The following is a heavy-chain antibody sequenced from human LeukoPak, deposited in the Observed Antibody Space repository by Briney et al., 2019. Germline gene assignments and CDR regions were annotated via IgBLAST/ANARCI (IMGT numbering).Heavy chain of an antibody. J-gene: IGHJ4*02. D-gene: IGHD4-17*01. CDR3: GRCDYGDYGVGY. V-gene: IGHV1-69*13. Sequence: PVKVSCKASGGTFSSYAISWVRQAPGQGLEWMGGIIPIFGTANYAQKFQGRVTITADESTSTAYMELSSLRSEDTAVYYCGRCDYGDYGVGYWGQGTLVTVSS. CDR1: GGTFSSYA. CDR2: IIPIFGTA.